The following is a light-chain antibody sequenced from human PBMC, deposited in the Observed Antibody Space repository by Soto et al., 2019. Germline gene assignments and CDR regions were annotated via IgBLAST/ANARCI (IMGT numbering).Light chain of an antibody. Sequence: QSVLTQPPSASGAPGQRVTISCSGSSSNIGSNYVYWYQQLPGTAPKLLIYRNNQRRSGVPDRFSGSKSGTSASLAISGLRSEDEGDYYCAAWDDTLSGVLFGGGTKLTVL. V-gene: IGLV1-47*01. CDR2: RNN. CDR3: AAWDDTLSGVL. J-gene: IGLJ2*01. CDR1: SSNIGSNY.